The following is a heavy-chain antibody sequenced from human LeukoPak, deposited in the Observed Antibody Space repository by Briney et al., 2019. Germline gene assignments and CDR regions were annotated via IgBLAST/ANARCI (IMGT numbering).Heavy chain of an antibody. CDR1: GGSFSGYY. J-gene: IGHJ4*02. CDR2: INHSGST. D-gene: IGHD3-22*01. CDR3: ARLLGTIYYYYSSGYHIDY. V-gene: IGHV4-34*01. Sequence: SETLSLTCAVYGGSFSGYYWSWIRQPPGKGLEWIGEINHSGSTNYNPSLKSRVTISVDTSKNQFSLKLSSVTAADTAVYYCARLLGTIYYYYSSGYHIDYWGQGTLVTVSS.